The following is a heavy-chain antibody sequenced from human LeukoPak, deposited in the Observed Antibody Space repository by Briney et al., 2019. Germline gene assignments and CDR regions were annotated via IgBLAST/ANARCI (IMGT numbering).Heavy chain of an antibody. CDR2: IRYDGSNK. D-gene: IGHD6-19*01. V-gene: IGHV3-30*02. Sequence: GGSLRLSCAASGFTFSSYGMHWVRQAPGKGLEWVAFIRYDGSNKYYADSVKGRFTISRDNSKNTLYLQMNSLRAEDTAVYYCAKAQFYYSSGWYGENFDYSGKGTLVTVSS. CDR3: AKAQFYYSSGWYGENFDY. J-gene: IGHJ4*02. CDR1: GFTFSSYG.